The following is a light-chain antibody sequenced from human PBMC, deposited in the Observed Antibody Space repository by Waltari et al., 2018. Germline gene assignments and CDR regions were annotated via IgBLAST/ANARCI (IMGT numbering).Light chain of an antibody. CDR3: QQSHGFPFT. V-gene: IGKV1-39*01. CDR1: YNVDVF. CDR2: GAS. J-gene: IGKJ2*01. Sequence: DIQMTQSPSSLSTSVGDRVTISCWASYNVDVFLNWYQQKPGKAPKLLIYGASSLQSGVPSRFSGSGSGTDFTLTITSLQPEDSATYYCQQSHGFPFTFGQGTKLEIK.